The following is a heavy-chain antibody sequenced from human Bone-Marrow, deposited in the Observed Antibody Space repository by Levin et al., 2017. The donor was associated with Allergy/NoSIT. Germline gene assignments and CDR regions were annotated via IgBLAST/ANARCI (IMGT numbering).Heavy chain of an antibody. CDR3: ARAGGSGPIGHYYGMDV. CDR2: INPKLGTT. D-gene: IGHD3-10*01. CDR1: GYSFVSYE. Sequence: GASVKVSCKAFGYSFVSYEINWVRQVPGQGPEWLGWINPKLGTTGYAQNLQIRVTMTRNISINTAYLELSNLRFDDTALYYCARAGGSGPIGHYYGMDVWGQGTTVAVSS. V-gene: IGHV1-8*01. J-gene: IGHJ6*02.